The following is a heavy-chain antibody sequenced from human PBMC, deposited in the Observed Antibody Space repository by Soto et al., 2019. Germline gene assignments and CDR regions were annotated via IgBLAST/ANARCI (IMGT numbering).Heavy chain of an antibody. J-gene: IGHJ4*02. CDR3: AGRYCSNGVCHLGLYDY. Sequence: GGSLRLSCAASGLTFSSCEMNWVRQAPGKGLEWVSYIGTRGSTKYYADSVRGRFTVSRDNTKSSLFLQLNSLRAEDTAVYFCAGRYCSNGVCHLGLYDYWGKGTLVTVSS. CDR1: GLTFSSCE. CDR2: IGTRGSTK. D-gene: IGHD2-8*01. V-gene: IGHV3-48*03.